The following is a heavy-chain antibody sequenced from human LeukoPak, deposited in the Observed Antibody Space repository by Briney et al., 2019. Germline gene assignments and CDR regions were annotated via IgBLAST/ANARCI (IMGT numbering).Heavy chain of an antibody. CDR1: GFTVSSSY. CDR2: IFASNNT. D-gene: IGHD6-19*01. V-gene: IGHV3-53*01. Sequence: GGSLRLSCAASGFTVSSSYMSWVRQAPGKGLEWVSVIFASNNTNYADSVKGRFTISRDNSKNTLYLQMNSLRAEDTAVYYCARGAVAGGYWGQGTLVTVSS. J-gene: IGHJ4*02. CDR3: ARGAVAGGY.